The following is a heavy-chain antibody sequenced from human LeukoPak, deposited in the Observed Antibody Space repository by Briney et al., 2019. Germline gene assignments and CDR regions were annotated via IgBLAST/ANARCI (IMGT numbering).Heavy chain of an antibody. V-gene: IGHV1-2*02. D-gene: IGHD3-3*01. Sequence: GASVKVSCKTSGYSFTGHYMHWVRQAPGQGLEWMGWINPNSGATNYTQHFQGRVTMTRDTSIRTAYMELSSLRSEDTAVYYCARGPPQITTYYYFDYWGQGTLVTVSS. CDR2: INPNSGAT. CDR1: GYSFTGHY. CDR3: ARGPPQITTYYYFDY. J-gene: IGHJ4*02.